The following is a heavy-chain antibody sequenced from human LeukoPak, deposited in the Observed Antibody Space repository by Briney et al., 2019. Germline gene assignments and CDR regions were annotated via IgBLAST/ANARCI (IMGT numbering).Heavy chain of an antibody. D-gene: IGHD4-17*01. CDR2: ISADASST. CDR3: ARGAYGDYDY. J-gene: IGHJ4*02. CDR1: GFTFSSYA. Sequence: GGSLRLSCAASGFTFSSYAMSWVRQAPGKGLEWVSAISADASSTYYADSVEGRFTISSYNSKNALFLQMNSLRAEDTAVYYCARGAYGDYDYWGQGTLVTVSS. V-gene: IGHV3-23*01.